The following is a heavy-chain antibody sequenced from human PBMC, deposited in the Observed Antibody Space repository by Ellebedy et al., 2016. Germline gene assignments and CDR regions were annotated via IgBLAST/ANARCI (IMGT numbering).Heavy chain of an antibody. CDR3: ARVASGSYVY. J-gene: IGHJ4*02. CDR1: GGSISSSSYY. CDR2: IYYSGSS. V-gene: IGHV4-39*01. D-gene: IGHD1-26*01. Sequence: SETLSLTCTVSGGSISSSSYYWGWIRQPPGKGLEWIGSIYYSGSSYYNPSLKSRVTISVDTSQNQFSLKLGSVTAADTAVYYCARVASGSYVYWGQGTLVTVSS.